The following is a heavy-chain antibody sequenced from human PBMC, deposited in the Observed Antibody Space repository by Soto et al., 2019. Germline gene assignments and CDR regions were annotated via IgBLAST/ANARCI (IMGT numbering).Heavy chain of an antibody. CDR2: IYASWTT. J-gene: IGHJ5*01. D-gene: IGHD1-1*01. CDR1: GASISGFD. CDR3: VRDGTKTLRDWFDP. Sequence: PSETLSLTCTVSGASISGFDWSWIRKSAGKGLEWIGRIYASWTTDYNPSLKSRVMMSVDTSKKQFSLKLRSVTAADTAVYYCVRDGTKTLRDWFDPWGQGISVTSSS. V-gene: IGHV4-4*07.